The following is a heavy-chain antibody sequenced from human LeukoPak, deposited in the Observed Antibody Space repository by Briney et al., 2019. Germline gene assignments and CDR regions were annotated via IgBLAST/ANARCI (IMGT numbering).Heavy chain of an antibody. CDR3: ARGDYTSIEY. V-gene: IGHV4-59*01. CDR2: IYNSGST. J-gene: IGHJ4*02. D-gene: IGHD4-11*01. CDR1: GGSISTYY. Sequence: ASETLSLTCSVSGGSISTYYWSWIRQPPGKGLEWIGYIYNSGSTDYNPSLKSRVTISVDTSKYQSSLKLSSVTAADAAVYYCARGDYTSIEYWGQGTLVTVSS.